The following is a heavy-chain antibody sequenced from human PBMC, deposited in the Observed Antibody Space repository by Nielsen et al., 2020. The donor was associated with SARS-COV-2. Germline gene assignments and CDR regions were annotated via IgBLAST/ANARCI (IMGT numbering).Heavy chain of an antibody. CDR3: AHLYNWNYARGWFDP. D-gene: IGHD1-7*01. Sequence: SGPTLVKPTQTLTLTCTFSGFSLSTSGVGVGWIRQPPGKALEWLALIYWDDDKRYSPSLKSRLTITKDTSKNQVVLTMTNMDPVDTATYYCAHLYNWNYARGWFDPWGQGTLVTVSS. CDR2: IYWDDDK. V-gene: IGHV2-5*02. J-gene: IGHJ5*02. CDR1: GFSLSTSGVG.